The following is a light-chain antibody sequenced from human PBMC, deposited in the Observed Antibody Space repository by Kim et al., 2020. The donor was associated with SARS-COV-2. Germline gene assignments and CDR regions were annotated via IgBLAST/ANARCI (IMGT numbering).Light chain of an antibody. V-gene: IGKV3-20*01. J-gene: IGKJ5*01. Sequence: PGKRATLARSASHAVTRNYLSWSQHTPGQAPRLLIYGASSRATGIPDRFSGSGSGTDFTLTITRLEPEDFAVYYCQQYGDLITFGQGTRLEIK. CDR3: QQYGDLIT. CDR1: HAVTRNY. CDR2: GAS.